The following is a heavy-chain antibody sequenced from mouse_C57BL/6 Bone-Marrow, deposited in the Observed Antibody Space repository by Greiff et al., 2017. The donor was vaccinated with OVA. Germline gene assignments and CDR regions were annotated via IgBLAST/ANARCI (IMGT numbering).Heavy chain of an antibody. J-gene: IGHJ3*01. CDR3: AKSRYYYGSSYGFAY. CDR2: INPGSGGT. Sequence: QVQLKESGAELVRPGTSVKVSCKASGYAFTNYLIEWVKQRPGQGLEWIGVINPGSGGTNYNEKFKGKATLTADKSSSTAYMQLSSLTSEDSAVYFCAKSRYYYGSSYGFAYWGQGTLVTVSA. V-gene: IGHV1-54*01. D-gene: IGHD1-1*01. CDR1: GYAFTNYL.